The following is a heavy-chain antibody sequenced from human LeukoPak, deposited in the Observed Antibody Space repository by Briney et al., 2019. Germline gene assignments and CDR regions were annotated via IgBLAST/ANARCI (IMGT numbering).Heavy chain of an antibody. CDR3: ASLSSPTSSSSDRFDY. CDR2: ISSSSSYI. Sequence: GGSLRLSCAASGFTFSSYSMNWVRQAPGKGLEWVSSISSSSSYIYYADSVKGRFTISRDNAKNSLYLQMNSLRAEDTAVYYCASLSSPTSSSSDRFDYWSQGTLVTVSS. V-gene: IGHV3-21*01. CDR1: GFTFSSYS. D-gene: IGHD6-6*01. J-gene: IGHJ4*02.